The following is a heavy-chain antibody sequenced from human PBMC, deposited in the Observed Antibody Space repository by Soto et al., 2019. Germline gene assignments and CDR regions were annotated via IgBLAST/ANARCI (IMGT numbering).Heavy chain of an antibody. V-gene: IGHV3-66*01. CDR3: ARGGSASGGYYYYVMDA. CDR2: IYSGGTT. J-gene: IGHJ6*02. Sequence: GGSLILSCAFSGFTVRSNYMSWVRQAPGKGLEWVSVIYSGGTTYYAESVKGRFTISRDNSKNTLYLQMNSLRAEDTAVYYCARGGSASGGYYYYVMDAWGQGT. CDR1: GFTVRSNY. D-gene: IGHD3-16*01.